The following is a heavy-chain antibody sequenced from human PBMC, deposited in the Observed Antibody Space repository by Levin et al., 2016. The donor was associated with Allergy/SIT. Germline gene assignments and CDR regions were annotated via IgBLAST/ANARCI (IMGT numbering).Heavy chain of an antibody. Sequence: ASVKVSCKASGYTFTSYGISWVRQAPGQGLEWMGWISAYNGNTNYAQKLQGRVTMTTDTSTSTAYMELRSLRSDDTAVYYCARFTMVRPYYYYGMDVWGQGTTVTVSS. D-gene: IGHD3-10*01. CDR3: ARFTMVRPYYYYGMDV. CDR2: ISAYNGNT. V-gene: IGHV1-18*01. CDR1: GYTFTSYG. J-gene: IGHJ6*02.